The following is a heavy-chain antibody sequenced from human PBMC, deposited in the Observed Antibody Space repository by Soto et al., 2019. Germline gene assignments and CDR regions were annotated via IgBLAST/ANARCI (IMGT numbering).Heavy chain of an antibody. V-gene: IGHV3-23*01. D-gene: IGHD3-3*01. CDR3: ANGLYDFWSGYPSAEYFQH. CDR2: ISGSGGST. J-gene: IGHJ1*01. Sequence: GGSLRLSCAASGFTFSSYAMSWVRQAPGKGLEWVSAISGSGGSTYYADSVKGRFTISRDNSKNTLYLQMNSLRAEETAVYYCANGLYDFWSGYPSAEYFQHWGQGTLVTVSS. CDR1: GFTFSSYA.